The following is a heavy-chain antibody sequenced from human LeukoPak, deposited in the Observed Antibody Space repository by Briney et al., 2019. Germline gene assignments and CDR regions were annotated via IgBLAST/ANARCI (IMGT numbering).Heavy chain of an antibody. Sequence: ETLSLTCTGSGGSITSYYWSWVRQPPGKGLEWIGYIYYNGYANYNSSLTSRATISIDRSKSQFSLKLISVTVADTAVYYCARGRQKRGNDPWGQGTLVIVSS. J-gene: IGHJ5*02. CDR1: GGSITSYY. CDR3: ARGRQKRGNDP. CDR2: IYYNGYA. V-gene: IGHV4-59*01.